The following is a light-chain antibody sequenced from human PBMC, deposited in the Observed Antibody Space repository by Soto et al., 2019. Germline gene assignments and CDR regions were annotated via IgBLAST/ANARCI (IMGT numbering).Light chain of an antibody. Sequence: DIQMTQYPSSLSASVGDRVTITCQASQDISNYLNWYQPKPGKAPKLLIYHASNLETGVPSRFSGSGSGTDFTFTISSLQPEDIATYYCQQYDNLPLTFGGGTKVEIK. J-gene: IGKJ4*01. CDR3: QQYDNLPLT. V-gene: IGKV1-33*01. CDR2: HAS. CDR1: QDISNY.